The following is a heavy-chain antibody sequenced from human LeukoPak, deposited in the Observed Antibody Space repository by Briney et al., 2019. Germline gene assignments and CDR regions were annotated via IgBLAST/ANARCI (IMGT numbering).Heavy chain of an antibody. Sequence: PSQTLSLTCTVSGGSISSGSYYWSWIRQPAGKGLEWIGRIYTSGSTNYNPSLKSRVTISVDTSKNQFSLKLSSVTAADTAVYYCARELAVADPYYFDYWGQGTLVTVSS. CDR1: GGSISSGSYY. D-gene: IGHD6-19*01. V-gene: IGHV4-61*02. J-gene: IGHJ4*02. CDR3: ARELAVADPYYFDY. CDR2: IYTSGST.